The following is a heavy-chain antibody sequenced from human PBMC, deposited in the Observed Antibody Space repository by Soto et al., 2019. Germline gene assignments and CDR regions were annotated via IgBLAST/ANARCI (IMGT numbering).Heavy chain of an antibody. J-gene: IGHJ4*02. V-gene: IGHV1-18*01. CDR1: GYGFTTYG. CDR2: ISAHNGNT. CDR3: ARGRYGDY. D-gene: IGHD1-1*01. Sequence: QVHLVQSGAEVKKPGASVKVSCKGSGYGFTTYGITSVRQAPGQGLEWMAWISAHNGNTDYAQNLQGRVTVTRDTSTSTAYMELRSLRSADTAVYYCARGRYGDYWGQGALVTVSS.